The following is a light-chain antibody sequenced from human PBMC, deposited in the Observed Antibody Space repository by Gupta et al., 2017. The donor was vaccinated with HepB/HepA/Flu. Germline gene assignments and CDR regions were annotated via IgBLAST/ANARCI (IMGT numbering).Light chain of an antibody. CDR1: QGISSY. CDR3: QQSYGTPWT. J-gene: IGKJ1*01. Sequence: DIQKTQSPSSLSASVGDRVTITCRASQGISSYLNWYQQKPGKAPKLLIYAASSLQSGVPSRFSGSGSGTDFTLTISSLQPEDFATYSCQQSYGTPWTFGQGTKVEIE. CDR2: AAS. V-gene: IGKV1-39*01.